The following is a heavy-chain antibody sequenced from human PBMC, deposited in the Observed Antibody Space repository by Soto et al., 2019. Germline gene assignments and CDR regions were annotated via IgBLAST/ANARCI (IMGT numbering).Heavy chain of an antibody. CDR3: ARRGTIVPPFYYGMDV. Sequence: PSQTLSLTCAISGDSVSSNSAAWNWITQSPSRGLEWLGRTYYRSKWYNDYAVSVKSRITINPDTSKNQFSLQLNSVTPEDTAVYYCARRGTIVPPFYYGMDVWGQGTTVTVSS. CDR2: TYYRSKWYN. V-gene: IGHV6-1*01. CDR1: GDSVSSNSAA. J-gene: IGHJ6*02. D-gene: IGHD3-10*01.